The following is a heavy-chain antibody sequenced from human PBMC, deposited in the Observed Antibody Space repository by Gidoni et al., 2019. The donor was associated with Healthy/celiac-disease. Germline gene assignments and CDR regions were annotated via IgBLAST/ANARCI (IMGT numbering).Heavy chain of an antibody. D-gene: IGHD2-15*01. CDR3: AREHQTVVAATPHYYYYGMDV. J-gene: IGHJ6*02. Sequence: EVQLVESGGGLVQPGGSLRLSCAASGFTFSSYSMNWVRHAPGKGLEWFSYISSSSSTIYYADSVKGRFTISRDNAKNSLYLQMNSLRDEDTAVYYCAREHQTVVAATPHYYYYGMDVWGQGTTVTVSS. V-gene: IGHV3-48*02. CDR2: ISSSSSTI. CDR1: GFTFSSYS.